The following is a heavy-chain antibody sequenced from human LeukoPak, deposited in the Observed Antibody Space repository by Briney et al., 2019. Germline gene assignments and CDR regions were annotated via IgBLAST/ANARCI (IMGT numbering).Heavy chain of an antibody. J-gene: IGHJ5*02. D-gene: IGHD3-16*01. Sequence: ASETLSLTCTVSGGSISSSSYYWGWVRQPPGKGLEWVGSVFSSGSTYYSPSPKSPVTISVDTSKNQFSLKLSSVTAADTAVYYCARLPWGAYSSFDPWGQGTLVTVSS. CDR2: VFSSGST. CDR1: GGSISSSSYY. CDR3: ARLPWGAYSSFDP. V-gene: IGHV4-39*01.